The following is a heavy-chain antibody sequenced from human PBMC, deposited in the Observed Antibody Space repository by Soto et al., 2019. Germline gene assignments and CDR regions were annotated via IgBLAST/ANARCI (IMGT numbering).Heavy chain of an antibody. J-gene: IGHJ4*02. CDR3: ARDDCSGGSCYSVFDY. V-gene: IGHV3-11*01. CDR1: GFTFSSYA. Sequence: LRLSCAASGFTFSSYAMSWVRQAPGKGLEWVSYISSSGSTIYYADSVKGRFTISRDNANYSLYLQMNSLRAEDTAVYYCARDDCSGGSCYSVFDYWGQGTLVTVSS. CDR2: ISSSGSTI. D-gene: IGHD2-15*01.